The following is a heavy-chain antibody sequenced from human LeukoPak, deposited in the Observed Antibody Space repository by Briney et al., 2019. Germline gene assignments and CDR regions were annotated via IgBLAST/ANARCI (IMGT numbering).Heavy chain of an antibody. CDR2: ISGSGGST. CDR1: GFTFSSYA. D-gene: IGHD3-22*01. V-gene: IGHV3-23*01. J-gene: IGHJ3*02. Sequence: GGSLRLSCAASGFTFSSYAMSWVRQAPGKGLEWVSAISGSGGSTYYADSVKGRFTISRDNSKNTLYLQMNSLRAEDTAVYYCAKILVVIRSPPDAFGIWGQGTMVTVSS. CDR3: AKILVVIRSPPDAFGI.